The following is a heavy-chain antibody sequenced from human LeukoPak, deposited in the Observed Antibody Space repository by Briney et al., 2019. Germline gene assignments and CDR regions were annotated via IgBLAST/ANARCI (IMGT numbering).Heavy chain of an antibody. CDR3: ARENSDWAFDY. V-gene: IGHV1-2*02. J-gene: IGHJ4*02. D-gene: IGHD6-19*01. CDR1: GYTFTDYY. CDR2: MNANSGGT. Sequence: ASVKVSSKASGYTFTDYYIHWVRQAPGQGREWMGWMNANSGGTKYAQKFQGRVTMTRDTSISTAYMELSRLGSDDTAVYYCARENSDWAFDYWGQETLVSVSS.